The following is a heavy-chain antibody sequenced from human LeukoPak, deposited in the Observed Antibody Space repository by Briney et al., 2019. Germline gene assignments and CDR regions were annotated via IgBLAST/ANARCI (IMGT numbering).Heavy chain of an antibody. V-gene: IGHV3-53*01. D-gene: IGHD1-26*01. Sequence: GGSLRLSCTVSGFTVSSNSMSWVRQAPGKGLEWVSIIYSGGSTFYADSVKGRFTNSRDNSKNTLYLQMNSLRAEDTAVYYCARGGSYLSAFDIWGQGTMVTVSS. CDR2: IYSGGST. CDR1: GFTVSSNS. CDR3: ARGGSYLSAFDI. J-gene: IGHJ3*02.